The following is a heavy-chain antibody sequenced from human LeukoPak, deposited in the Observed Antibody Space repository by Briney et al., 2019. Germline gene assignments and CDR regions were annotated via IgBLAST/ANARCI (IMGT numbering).Heavy chain of an antibody. V-gene: IGHV4-61*01. CDR2: IYYSGST. D-gene: IGHD3/OR15-3a*01. CDR1: GGSVSSGSYY. CDR3: ATVGTNYYYYGMDV. J-gene: IGHJ6*02. Sequence: PSETLSLTCTVSGGSVSSGSYYWGWIRQPPGKGLEWIGYIYYSGSTNYNPSLKSRVTISVDTSKNQFSLKLSSVTAADTAVYYCATVGTNYYYYGMDVWGQGTTVTVSS.